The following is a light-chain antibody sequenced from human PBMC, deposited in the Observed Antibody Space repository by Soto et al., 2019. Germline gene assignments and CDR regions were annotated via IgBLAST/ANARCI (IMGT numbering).Light chain of an antibody. CDR3: QQCNNWPRT. V-gene: IGKV3-15*01. CDR1: QSVSTN. CDR2: NAL. Sequence: EIVMTQSPATLSVSPGERATLSCRASQSVSTNLSCYQHKPGQAPRLLIYNALTRATGIPARFSGSGSGTEFTLTISSLQSEDFAFYYCQQCNNWPRTFGQGTKVDIK. J-gene: IGKJ1*01.